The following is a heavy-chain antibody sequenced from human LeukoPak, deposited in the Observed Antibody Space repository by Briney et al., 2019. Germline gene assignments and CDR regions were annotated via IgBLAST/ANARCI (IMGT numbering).Heavy chain of an antibody. Sequence: GGSLRLSCAASGFTFDDYAMHWVRQAPGKGLEWVSGISWNSGSIGYADSVKGRFTISRDNAKNSLYLQMNSLRAEDMALYYCAKDSGIIAAAGSALDIWGQGTMVTVSS. D-gene: IGHD6-13*01. CDR3: AKDSGIIAAAGSALDI. CDR1: GFTFDDYA. CDR2: ISWNSGSI. J-gene: IGHJ3*02. V-gene: IGHV3-9*03.